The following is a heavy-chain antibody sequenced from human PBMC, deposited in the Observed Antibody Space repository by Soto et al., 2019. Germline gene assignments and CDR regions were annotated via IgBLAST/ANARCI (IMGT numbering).Heavy chain of an antibody. V-gene: IGHV3-21*01. CDR2: ISSSSSYI. CDR1: GFTFSSYS. CDR3: ARVGDTTYYCGSGSSDY. Sequence: GGSLRLSCAASGFTFSSYSMNWVRQAPGKGLEWVSSISSSSSYIYYADSVKGRFTISRDNAKNSLYLQMNSLRAEDTAVYYCARVGDTTYYCGSGSSDYWGQGTLVTVSS. J-gene: IGHJ4*02. D-gene: IGHD3-10*01.